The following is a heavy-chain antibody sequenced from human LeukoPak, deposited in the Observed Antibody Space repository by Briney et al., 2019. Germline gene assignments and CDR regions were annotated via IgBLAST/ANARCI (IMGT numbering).Heavy chain of an antibody. V-gene: IGHV3-53*01. Sequence: GGCLRLSCAVSGFTVSSNYMSWVRQAPGKGLEWVSVIYTGGSTYYADSVKGRFTISRDNSKNTLYLQMSSLRAEDTAVYYCARFSSGSFDYWGQGTLVTVSS. D-gene: IGHD1-26*01. CDR2: IYTGGST. CDR3: ARFSSGSFDY. CDR1: GFTVSSNY. J-gene: IGHJ4*02.